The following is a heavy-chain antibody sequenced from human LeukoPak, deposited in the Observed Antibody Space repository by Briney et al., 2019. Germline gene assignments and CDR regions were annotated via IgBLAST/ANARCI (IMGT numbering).Heavy chain of an antibody. Sequence: SETLSLTCAVYGGSFSGYYWSWIRQPPGKGLEWIGEINHSGSTNYNPSLKSRVTISVDTSKNQFSLKLSSVTAADTAVYYCARGRGRHWLDPWGQGTLVTVSS. CDR1: GGSFSGYY. CDR3: ARGRGRHWLDP. CDR2: INHSGST. J-gene: IGHJ5*02. V-gene: IGHV4-34*01.